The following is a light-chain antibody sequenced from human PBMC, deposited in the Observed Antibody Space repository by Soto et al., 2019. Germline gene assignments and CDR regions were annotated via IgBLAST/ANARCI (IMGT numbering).Light chain of an antibody. CDR1: STDVGTYNR. V-gene: IGLV2-18*02. Sequence: QSALTQPPSVSGSPGQSVTISCTGGSTDVGTYNRVSWYQQSPGTAPKLMIFDVSSRPSGVPDRFSGSKSGNTASLTIFGLQADDEADYYCSSQTSSTACIFGSGTKLTVL. CDR2: DVS. J-gene: IGLJ1*01. CDR3: SSQTSSTACI.